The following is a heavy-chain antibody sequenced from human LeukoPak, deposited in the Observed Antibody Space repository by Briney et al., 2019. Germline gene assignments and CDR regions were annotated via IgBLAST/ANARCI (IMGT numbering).Heavy chain of an antibody. CDR2: IHYPEST. Sequence: PSETLSLTCAVSGFSISNGFFWGWIRRPPGKGLEWIGTIHYPESTYYNPSLNSRLTISLDASKNHFSLKLSPVTAADTAQYYCARGRGRQVGSRWHPDTHHDYWGQGILVTVSS. CDR1: GFSISNGFF. J-gene: IGHJ4*02. CDR3: ARGRGRQVGSRWHPDTHHDY. D-gene: IGHD3-10*01. V-gene: IGHV4-38-2*01.